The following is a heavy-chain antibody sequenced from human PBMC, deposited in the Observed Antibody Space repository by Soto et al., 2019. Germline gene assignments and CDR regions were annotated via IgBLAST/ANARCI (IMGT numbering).Heavy chain of an antibody. Sequence: SETLSLTCAVSGGSISSGGYSWSWIRQPPGKGLEWIGYIYHSGSTNYNPSLKSRVTISIDTSKNQFSLKLSSVTAADTAVYYCARARGGYFVYWGQGTLVTVSS. CDR3: ARARGGYFVY. CDR1: GGSISSGGYS. V-gene: IGHV4-30-2*01. CDR2: IYHSGST. J-gene: IGHJ4*02.